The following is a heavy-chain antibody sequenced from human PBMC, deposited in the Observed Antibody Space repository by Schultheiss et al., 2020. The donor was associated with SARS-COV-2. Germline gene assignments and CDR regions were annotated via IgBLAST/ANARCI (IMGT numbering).Heavy chain of an antibody. CDR3: AKQRGYSYSFDY. D-gene: IGHD5-18*01. V-gene: IGHV3-30*18. J-gene: IGHJ4*02. Sequence: GESLKISCAASGFTFSSYGMHWVRQAPGKGLEWVAVISYDGSNKYYADSVKGRFTISRDNSKNTLYLQMNSLRAEDTALYYCAKQRGYSYSFDYWGQGTLVTVSS. CDR1: GFTFSSYG. CDR2: ISYDGSNK.